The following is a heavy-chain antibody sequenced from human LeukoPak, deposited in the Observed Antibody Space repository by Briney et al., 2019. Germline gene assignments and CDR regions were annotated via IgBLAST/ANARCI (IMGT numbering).Heavy chain of an antibody. J-gene: IGHJ5*02. D-gene: IGHD3-22*01. CDR2: ISYNGSNK. Sequence: GGSLRLSCAASGFTFTSYAMHSVRQAPGKGLEWVAVISYNGSNKNYADSVKGRFTISRDNSKNTLYLQMNSLRAEHTAVYYCAREAHITMIVVVITDLNWMDAWGQGTLVTVSS. CDR1: GFTFTSYA. CDR3: AREAHITMIVVVITDLNWMDA. V-gene: IGHV3-30*16.